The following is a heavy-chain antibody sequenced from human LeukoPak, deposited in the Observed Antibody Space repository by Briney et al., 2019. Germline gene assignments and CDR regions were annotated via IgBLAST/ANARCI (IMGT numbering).Heavy chain of an antibody. CDR3: ARGLRLSKIDY. Sequence: ASVKVSCKASGYTFTGYYMHWVRQAPGQGLEWMGRINPNSGGTNYARKFQGRVTMTRDTSISTAYMELSRLRSDDTAVHYCARGLRLSKIDYWGQGTLVTVSS. J-gene: IGHJ4*02. CDR2: INPNSGGT. D-gene: IGHD3-16*02. CDR1: GYTFTGYY. V-gene: IGHV1-2*06.